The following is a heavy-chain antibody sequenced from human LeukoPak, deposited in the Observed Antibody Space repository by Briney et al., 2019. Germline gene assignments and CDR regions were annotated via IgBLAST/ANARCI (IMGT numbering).Heavy chain of an antibody. CDR3: AREGALGSRSFDY. V-gene: IGHV4-59*12. Sequence: PSETLSLTCTVSGGSISSYYWSWIRQPPGKGLEWIGYIYCSGSTNYNPSLKSRVTISVDTSKNQFSLKLSSVTAADTAVYYCAREGALGSRSFDYWGQGTLVTVSS. CDR2: IYCSGST. CDR1: GGSISSYY. D-gene: IGHD1-26*01. J-gene: IGHJ4*02.